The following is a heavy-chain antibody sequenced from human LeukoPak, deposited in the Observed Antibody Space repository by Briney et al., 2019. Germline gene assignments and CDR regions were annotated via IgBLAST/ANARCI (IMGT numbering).Heavy chain of an antibody. D-gene: IGHD3-10*02. J-gene: IGHJ6*04. CDR2: ISSSGSTI. CDR3: AELGITMIGGV. Sequence: GGSLRLSCAASGFTFDDYGMHWVRQAPGKGLEWVSYISSSGSTIYYADSVKGRFTISRDNAKNSLYLQMNSLRAEDTAVYYCAELGITMIGGVWGKGTTVTISS. V-gene: IGHV3-48*03. CDR1: GFTFDDYG.